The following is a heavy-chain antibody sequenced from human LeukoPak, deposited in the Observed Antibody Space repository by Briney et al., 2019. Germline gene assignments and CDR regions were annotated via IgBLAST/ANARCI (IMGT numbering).Heavy chain of an antibody. CDR3: ARAGVWDYSDSSGYHNAAFDI. D-gene: IGHD3-22*01. J-gene: IGHJ3*02. V-gene: IGHV1-2*02. Sequence: ASVKVSCKASGYTFTSHYMHWVRQAPGQGLEWMGWINPSSGGTNYAQKFQGRVTVTRDTSISTAYMDLSRLRSDDTAVYYCARAGVWDYSDSSGYHNAAFDIWGQGTMVTVSS. CDR2: INPSSGGT. CDR1: GYTFTSHY.